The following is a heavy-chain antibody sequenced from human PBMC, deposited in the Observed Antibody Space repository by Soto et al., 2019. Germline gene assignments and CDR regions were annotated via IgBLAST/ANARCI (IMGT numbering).Heavy chain of an antibody. CDR1: GFTFSSYG. Sequence: GGSLRLSCAASGFTFSSYGMHWVRQAPGKGLEWVAVIWYDGSNKYYADSVKGRFTISRDNSKNTLYLQMNSLRAEDTAVYYCARGRYFDWLLEEGPFDYWGQGTLVTVSS. CDR3: ARGRYFDWLLEEGPFDY. CDR2: IWYDGSNK. D-gene: IGHD3-9*01. V-gene: IGHV3-33*01. J-gene: IGHJ4*02.